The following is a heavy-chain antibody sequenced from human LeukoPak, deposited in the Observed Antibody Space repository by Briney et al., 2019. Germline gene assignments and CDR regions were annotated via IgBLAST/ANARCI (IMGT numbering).Heavy chain of an antibody. CDR2: ISGGGDT. CDR3: ARDSRDGYYYVGTDS. Sequence: GGSLRLSCAASGFAVGSSYMNWIRQAPGKGLEWVSLISGGGDTFYADSVKGRFTISRHSSKNTLFLEMGSLRPEDTAVYFCARDSRDGYYYVGTDSWGQGTPVTVSS. V-gene: IGHV3-53*04. D-gene: IGHD5-24*01. CDR1: GFAVGSSY. J-gene: IGHJ4*02.